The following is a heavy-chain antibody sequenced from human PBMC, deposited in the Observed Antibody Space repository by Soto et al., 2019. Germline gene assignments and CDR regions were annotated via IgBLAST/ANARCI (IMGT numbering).Heavy chain of an antibody. V-gene: IGHV4-59*01. J-gene: IGHJ4*02. CDR3: ARRGRATVTTGPDY. Sequence: QVQLQESGPGLVKPSETLSLTCTVSGGSISSYYWSWIRQPPGKGLEWIGYIYYSGSTNYNPSLKSRGTISVDTAKNQFSLKLSSVTAADTAVYYCARRGRATVTTGPDYWGQGTLVTVSS. CDR2: IYYSGST. CDR1: GGSISSYY. D-gene: IGHD4-17*01.